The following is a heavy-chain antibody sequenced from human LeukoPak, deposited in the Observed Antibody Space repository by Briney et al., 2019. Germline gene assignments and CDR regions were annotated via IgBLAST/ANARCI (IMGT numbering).Heavy chain of an antibody. Sequence: GESLKISCKGSGYSFTSYWIGWVRQMPGKGLEWMGIIYPGDSDTRYSPSFQGQVTISADKSISTAYLQWSSLKASDTAMYYCARDMRRIAAASTGNDAFDIWGQGTMVTVSS. CDR3: ARDMRRIAAASTGNDAFDI. D-gene: IGHD6-13*01. V-gene: IGHV5-51*01. CDR2: IYPGDSDT. CDR1: GYSFTSYW. J-gene: IGHJ3*02.